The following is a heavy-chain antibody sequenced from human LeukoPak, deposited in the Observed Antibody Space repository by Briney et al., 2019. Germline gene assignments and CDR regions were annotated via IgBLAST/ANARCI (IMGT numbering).Heavy chain of an antibody. Sequence: GGSLRLSCAASGFTFSNYWMTWVRQAPGKGLEWVADIKQDGSEKLYVNSVRGRFTISRDNAKMSLFLQMNSLRAEDTAVYYCAKDNYGGVYASWGQGTLVTVSS. CDR1: GFTFSNYW. CDR2: IKQDGSEK. V-gene: IGHV3-7*01. J-gene: IGHJ5*02. CDR3: AKDNYGGVYAS. D-gene: IGHD3-16*01.